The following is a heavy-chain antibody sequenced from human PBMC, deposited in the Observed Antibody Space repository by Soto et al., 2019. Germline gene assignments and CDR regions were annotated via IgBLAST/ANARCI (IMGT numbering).Heavy chain of an antibody. CDR1: GFSLNSRGVG. V-gene: IGHV2-5*02. CDR2: VYWDDDK. Sequence: QITLRESGPALVKPTQTLTLTCTFSGFSLNSRGVGVGWVRQPPGKALEWLAIVYWDDDKRYRPSLRSRLSIRNDTPKNQVVLTLTNTDPVYTATYYCVHRGPVAETGMVFDFGGQGYLVTVSS. D-gene: IGHD3-9*01. J-gene: IGHJ4*02. CDR3: VHRGPVAETGMVFDF.